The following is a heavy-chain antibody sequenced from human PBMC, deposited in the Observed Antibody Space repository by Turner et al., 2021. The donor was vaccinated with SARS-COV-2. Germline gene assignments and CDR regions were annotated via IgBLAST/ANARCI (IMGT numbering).Heavy chain of an antibody. D-gene: IGHD2-2*02. CDR1: GYTLTEFS. J-gene: IGHJ6*02. CDR2: FDPEDGET. Sequence: QVQLVQSGAEVKKPGASVKVSCKVSGYTLTEFSMHWVRQAPGKGLEWMGAFDPEDGETIYAQKFQGRVSMTEDTSTDTAYMELSSLRSEYTAVYYCATVPVVPAAIGYYYYGMDVWGQGTTVTVSS. CDR3: ATVPVVPAAIGYYYYGMDV. V-gene: IGHV1-24*01.